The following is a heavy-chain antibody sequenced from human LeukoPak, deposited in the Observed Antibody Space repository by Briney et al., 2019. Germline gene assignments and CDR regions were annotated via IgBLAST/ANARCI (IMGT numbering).Heavy chain of an antibody. J-gene: IGHJ3*02. D-gene: IGHD5-18*01. CDR2: IYSGGST. V-gene: IGHV4-59*01. CDR3: SRRDTAIYDSFDI. CDR1: NGSINSYY. Sequence: SETLSLTCPVSNGSINSYYWSWIRKPPGKGLEWIGYIYSGGSTNYNPSLKSRVSISVDTSKSQFSLKLTSVTAADTAVYYCSRRDTAIYDSFDIWGQGAMVTVSS.